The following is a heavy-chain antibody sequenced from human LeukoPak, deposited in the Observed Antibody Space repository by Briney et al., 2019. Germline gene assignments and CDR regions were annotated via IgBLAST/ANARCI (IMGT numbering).Heavy chain of an antibody. J-gene: IGHJ5*02. CDR1: GGSISSYY. Sequence: PSETLSLTCTVSGGSISSYYWSWIRQPAGKGLEWIGRIYTSGSTNYNPSLTSRVTMSVDTSKNQFSLKLTSVTAADTAVYYCARDQQYHRPAGWFDPWGQGTLVTVSS. CDR2: IYTSGST. CDR3: ARDQQYHRPAGWFDP. V-gene: IGHV4-4*07. D-gene: IGHD1-14*01.